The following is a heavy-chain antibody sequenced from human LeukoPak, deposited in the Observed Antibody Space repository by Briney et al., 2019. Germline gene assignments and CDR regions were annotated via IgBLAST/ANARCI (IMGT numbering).Heavy chain of an antibody. V-gene: IGHV4-39*01. D-gene: IGHD5-24*01. Sequence: PSETLSLTCAVYGGSFSSYYWGWIRQPPGKGLQWIGSFYYSGSTYYNPSLKSRVTIYVDTSKNQFSLKLSSVTAADTAVYYCARGRRDGYNLEYFDKWGQGTLVTVSS. J-gene: IGHJ4*02. CDR3: ARGRRDGYNLEYFDK. CDR1: GGSFSSYY. CDR2: FYYSGST.